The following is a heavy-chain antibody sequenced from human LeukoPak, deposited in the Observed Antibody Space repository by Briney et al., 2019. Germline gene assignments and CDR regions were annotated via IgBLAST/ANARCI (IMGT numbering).Heavy chain of an antibody. Sequence: GGSLRLSCAASGFTFSSYSMNWVRQAPGKGLEWVSYISSSSSTIYYADSVKGRFTISRDNAKNSLYLQMNSLRAEDTAVYYCARAARIGQWLVPFDYWDQGTLVTVSS. J-gene: IGHJ4*02. D-gene: IGHD6-19*01. CDR2: ISSSSSTI. CDR3: ARAARIGQWLVPFDY. CDR1: GFTFSSYS. V-gene: IGHV3-48*04.